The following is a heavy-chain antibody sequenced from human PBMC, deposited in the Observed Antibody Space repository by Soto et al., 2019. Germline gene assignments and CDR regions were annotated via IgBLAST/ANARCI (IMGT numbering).Heavy chain of an antibody. V-gene: IGHV4-59*01. J-gene: IGHJ3*02. CDR3: ARAAGTTFAFDI. D-gene: IGHD2-2*01. Sequence: SETLSLTCTVSGGSISSYYWSWIRQPPGKGLEWIGYIHYSGSTYYNPSLKSRVTISVDTSKNHFSLRLSSVTAADTAVYHCARAAGTTFAFDIWDQGTMVTVSS. CDR1: GGSISSYY. CDR2: IHYSGST.